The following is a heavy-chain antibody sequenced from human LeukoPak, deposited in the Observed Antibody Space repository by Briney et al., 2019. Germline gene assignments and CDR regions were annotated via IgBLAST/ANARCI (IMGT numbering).Heavy chain of an antibody. J-gene: IGHJ4*02. V-gene: IGHV3-74*01. CDR2: ISGDGSST. CDR3: ARELPFDY. Sequence: SGGSLRLSCAASGFTFSSYWMHWVRQTPGKGLVWVSRISGDGSSTTYAESVKGRFTISRDNAKHTLYLQMNSLRAEDTAVYYCARELPFDYWGQGTLVTVSS. CDR1: GFTFSSYW.